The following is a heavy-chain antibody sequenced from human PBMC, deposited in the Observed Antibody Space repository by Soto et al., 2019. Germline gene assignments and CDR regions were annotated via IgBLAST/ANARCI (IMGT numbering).Heavy chain of an antibody. D-gene: IGHD6-19*01. CDR2: ISYDGSKK. CDR1: GFTFSSYA. V-gene: IGHV3-30-3*01. Sequence: QVQLVESGGGVVQPGRSLRLSCAASGFTFSSYAMHWVRQAPGKGLEWVAVISYDGSKKYYAESVKGRFTRYIDNSKNTLYLQVNSLRAEDTAVYYCARDSWDSSGWPDYYYYYMDVWGQGTTVTVSS. J-gene: IGHJ6*02. CDR3: ARDSWDSSGWPDYYYYYMDV.